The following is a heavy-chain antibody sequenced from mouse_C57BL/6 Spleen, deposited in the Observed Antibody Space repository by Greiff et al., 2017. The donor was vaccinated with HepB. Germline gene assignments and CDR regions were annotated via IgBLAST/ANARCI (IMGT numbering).Heavy chain of an antibody. J-gene: IGHJ4*01. CDR3: ARDLVGGPLYCAMDY. V-gene: IGHV1-82*01. CDR1: GYAFSSSW. D-gene: IGHD1-1*02. Sequence: QVQLQQSGPELVKPGASVKLSCKASGYAFSSSWMNWVKQRPGKGLEWIGRIYPGDGDTNYNGKFKGKDTLTEDKTSSTAYMQLSSLTSEDTAVYYCARDLVGGPLYCAMDYWGQGTSVTVSS. CDR2: IYPGDGDT.